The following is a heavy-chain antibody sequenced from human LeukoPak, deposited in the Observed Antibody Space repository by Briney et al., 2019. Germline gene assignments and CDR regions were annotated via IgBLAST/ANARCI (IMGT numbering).Heavy chain of an antibody. Sequence: ASVKVSCKASGYTFTGYYMHWVRQAPGQGLEWMGWINPNSGGTNYAQKFQGRVTMTRDTSISTAYMELSRLRSDDTAVYYCARTDCSGGSCYRPFDYWGQGTLVTVSS. CDR1: GYTFTGYY. V-gene: IGHV1-2*02. J-gene: IGHJ4*02. D-gene: IGHD2-15*01. CDR2: INPNSGGT. CDR3: ARTDCSGGSCYRPFDY.